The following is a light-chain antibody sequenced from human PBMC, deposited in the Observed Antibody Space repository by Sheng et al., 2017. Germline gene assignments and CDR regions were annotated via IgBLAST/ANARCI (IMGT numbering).Light chain of an antibody. CDR2: GAS. J-gene: IGKJ2*01. V-gene: IGKV3-20*01. Sequence: EIVLTQSPGTLSLSPGERATLSCRASQSVSNNQLAWYQQKPGQAPRLLIYGASSRATGIPDRFSGSGSGTDFTLTISRLEPEDFAVYYCHQYGRSPYTFGQGTKLEIK. CDR3: HQYGRSPYT. CDR1: QSVSNNQ.